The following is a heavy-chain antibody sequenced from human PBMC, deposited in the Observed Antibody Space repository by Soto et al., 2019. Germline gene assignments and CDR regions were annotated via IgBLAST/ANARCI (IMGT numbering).Heavy chain of an antibody. CDR3: ARDLKPVSSGGGLYGMDV. CDR2: IYYSGST. D-gene: IGHD6-19*01. CDR1: DGYIRSYY. V-gene: IGHV4-59*01. Sequence: SETQSHTCTVSDGYIRSYYWSWIRQPPGKGLEWIGYIYYSGSTNYNPSLKSRVTISVDTSKNQFSLKLSSVTAADTAVYYCARDLKPVSSGGGLYGMDVWGQGTTVTVSS. J-gene: IGHJ6*02.